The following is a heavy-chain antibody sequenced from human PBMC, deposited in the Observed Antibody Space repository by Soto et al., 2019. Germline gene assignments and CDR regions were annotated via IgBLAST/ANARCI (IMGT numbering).Heavy chain of an antibody. Sequence: ASVKVSCKASGGTFSSYAISWVRQAPGQGHEWMGGIIPIFGTANYAQKFQGRVTITADESTSTAYMELSSLRSEDTAVYYCAGSLQDYYDSSGYPHYYYGMDVWGQGTTVTVSS. CDR2: IIPIFGTA. J-gene: IGHJ6*02. V-gene: IGHV1-69*13. CDR1: GGTFSSYA. D-gene: IGHD3-22*01. CDR3: AGSLQDYYDSSGYPHYYYGMDV.